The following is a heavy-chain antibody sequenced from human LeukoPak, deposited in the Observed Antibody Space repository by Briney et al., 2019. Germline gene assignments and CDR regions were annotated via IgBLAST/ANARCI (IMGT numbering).Heavy chain of an antibody. Sequence: GRSLRLSCAASGFTFSSYGMHWVRQAPGKGLEWVAVIWYDGSNKYYADSVKGRFTISRDNSKNTLYLQMNSLRAEDTAVYSCARALRGFDYWGQGTLVTVSS. CDR1: GFTFSSYG. J-gene: IGHJ4*02. CDR3: ARALRGFDY. D-gene: IGHD3-10*01. CDR2: IWYDGSNK. V-gene: IGHV3-33*01.